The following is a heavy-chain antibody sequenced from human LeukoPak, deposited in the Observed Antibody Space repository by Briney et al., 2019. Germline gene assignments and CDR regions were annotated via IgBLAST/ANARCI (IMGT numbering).Heavy chain of an antibody. Sequence: ASVKVSCKASGYTFTGYYMHWVRQAPGQGLEWMGWINPNSGGTNYAQKFQGRVTMTRDTSISTAYMELSRLRSDDTAVYYCARVGEFYLVDTAMDVWGKGTTVTVSS. D-gene: IGHD5-18*01. J-gene: IGHJ6*04. CDR3: ARVGEFYLVDTAMDV. CDR1: GYTFTGYY. CDR2: INPNSGGT. V-gene: IGHV1-2*02.